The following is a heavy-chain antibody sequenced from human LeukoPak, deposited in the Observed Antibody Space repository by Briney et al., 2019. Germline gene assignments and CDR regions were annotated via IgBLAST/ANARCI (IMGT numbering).Heavy chain of an antibody. CDR2: ISWNSGTI. J-gene: IGHJ4*02. CDR1: GFTFDDYA. CDR3: AKDVDSTWGSIDY. D-gene: IGHD3-16*01. Sequence: QTGGSLRLSCAASGFTFDDYAMHWFRQAPGKGLEWVSSISWNSGTIGYADSVKGRFTISRDNAKNSLYLQMNSLRPEDTALYYCAKDVDSTWGSIDYWGQGILVTVSS. V-gene: IGHV3-9*01.